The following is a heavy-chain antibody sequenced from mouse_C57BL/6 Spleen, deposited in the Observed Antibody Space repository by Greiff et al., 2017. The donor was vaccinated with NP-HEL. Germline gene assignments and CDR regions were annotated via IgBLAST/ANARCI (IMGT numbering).Heavy chain of an antibody. Sequence: DVQLVESGGGLVKPGGSLKLSCAASGFTFSDYGMHWVRQAPEKGLEWVAYISSGSSTIYYADTVKGRFTISRDNAKNTLFLQMTSLRSEDTAMYYCASRVVAKDYAMDYWGQGTSVTVSS. J-gene: IGHJ4*01. D-gene: IGHD1-1*01. CDR1: GFTFSDYG. V-gene: IGHV5-17*01. CDR2: ISSGSSTI. CDR3: ASRVVAKDYAMDY.